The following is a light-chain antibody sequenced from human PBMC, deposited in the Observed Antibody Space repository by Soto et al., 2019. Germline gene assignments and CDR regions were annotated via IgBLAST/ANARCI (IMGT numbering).Light chain of an antibody. CDR2: SNN. Sequence: QSVLTQPPSASGTPGQRITISCSGSSSNIGSHTVNWHQQVPGTAPKLLIYSNNERPSGVPDRFSGSKSGTSASLAISGLQAEDEADYYCSSFSSSSTRYLLGTGTKLTVL. CDR1: SSNIGSHT. V-gene: IGLV1-44*01. J-gene: IGLJ1*01. CDR3: SSFSSSSTRYL.